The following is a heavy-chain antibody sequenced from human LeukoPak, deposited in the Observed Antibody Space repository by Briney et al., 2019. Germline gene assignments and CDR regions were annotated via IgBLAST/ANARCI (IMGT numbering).Heavy chain of an antibody. CDR2: ISGSSTYT. V-gene: IGHV3-11*03. D-gene: IGHD2-15*01. Sequence: PAGSLRLSCAASGFTFSDYYMSWIRQAPGKGLEWASYISGSSTYTNYADSVKGRFTISGDNAKNSVYLQMMSLRAEDTAVYFCARTYCSRGSCYLDYWGQGTLVTVSS. CDR1: GFTFSDYY. CDR3: ARTYCSRGSCYLDY. J-gene: IGHJ4*02.